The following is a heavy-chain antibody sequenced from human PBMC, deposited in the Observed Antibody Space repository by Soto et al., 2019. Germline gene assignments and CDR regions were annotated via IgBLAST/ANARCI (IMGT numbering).Heavy chain of an antibody. CDR2: ISGSGGST. Sequence: GGYLRLSCASSEFTFSIYAMSWVRQAPGKGLEWVSAISGSGGSTYYADSVKGRFTISRDNSKNTLYLQMNSLRAEDTAVYYCAKVRCTSCYMHAFDIWGQGTMVTVS. CDR3: AKVRCTSCYMHAFDI. V-gene: IGHV3-23*01. D-gene: IGHD2-2*02. J-gene: IGHJ3*02. CDR1: EFTFSIYA.